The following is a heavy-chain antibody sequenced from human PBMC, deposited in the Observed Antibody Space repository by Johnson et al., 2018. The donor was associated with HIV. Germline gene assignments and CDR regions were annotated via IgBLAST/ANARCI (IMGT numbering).Heavy chain of an antibody. CDR1: GFTFNSYD. J-gene: IGHJ3*02. D-gene: IGHD3-10*01. CDR2: IGTAGDT. CDR3: VRASWFGAFDI. V-gene: IGHV3-13*01. Sequence: VQLVESGGGLVQPGGSLRLSCAASGFTFNSYDMHWVRQPTGKGLEWVSGIGTAGDTNYSGSVKGRFTISRENAKNSLYLQMNNLRAGDSAVYYCVRASWFGAFDIWGQGTLVTVSS.